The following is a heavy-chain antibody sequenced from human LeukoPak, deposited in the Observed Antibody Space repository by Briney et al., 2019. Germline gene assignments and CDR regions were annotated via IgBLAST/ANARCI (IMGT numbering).Heavy chain of an antibody. CDR3: ARDSRYSGYDFDY. V-gene: IGHV3-53*01. CDR1: GFTISSNY. CDR2: IYSGGST. Sequence: GGSLRLSCAASGFTISSNYMTWVRQAPGKGLEWVSVIYSGGSTYSADSVKGRFTISIDNSRNTLYLQINGLRAEDTAVYYCARDSRYSGYDFDYWGQGTLVTVSS. D-gene: IGHD5-12*01. J-gene: IGHJ4*02.